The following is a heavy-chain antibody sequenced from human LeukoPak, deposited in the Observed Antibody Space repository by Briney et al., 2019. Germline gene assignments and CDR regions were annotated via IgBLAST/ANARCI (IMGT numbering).Heavy chain of an antibody. Sequence: SETLSLTCAVSGYSISSGYYWGWIRQPPGKGLEWIGSIYHSGSTYYNPSLKSRVTISVDTSKNQFSLKLSSVTAADTAVYYCARTEKYGSGGIDYWAREPWSPSPQ. CDR2: IYHSGST. V-gene: IGHV4-38-2*01. CDR3: ARTEKYGSGGIDY. D-gene: IGHD3-10*01. CDR1: GYSISSGYY. J-gene: IGHJ4*02.